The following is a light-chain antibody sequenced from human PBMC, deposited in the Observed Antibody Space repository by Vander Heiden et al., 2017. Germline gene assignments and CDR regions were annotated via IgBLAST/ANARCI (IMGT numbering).Light chain of an antibody. CDR2: RNN. V-gene: IGLV1-47*01. CDR3: AAWDNSLSGVV. Sequence: QSVLTQPPSASGTPGQRVTISCSGSNSNLGSNYVYWYQQLPGTAPKLLSYRNNQRPSGVPDRFSGSKSGTSASLAISGLRSEDEADYYCAAWDNSLSGVVFGGGTKLTVL. J-gene: IGLJ2*01. CDR1: NSNLGSNY.